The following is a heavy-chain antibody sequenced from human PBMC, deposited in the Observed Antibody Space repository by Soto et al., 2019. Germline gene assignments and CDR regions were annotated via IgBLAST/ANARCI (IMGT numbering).Heavy chain of an antibody. CDR3: ATDQTENYDSNGYLDDFDI. J-gene: IGHJ3*02. D-gene: IGHD3-22*01. CDR1: GGTFSSYA. V-gene: IGHV1-69*13. CDR2: IIPIFGTA. Sequence: GASVKVSCKASGGTFSSYAISWVRQAPGQGLEWMGGIIPIFGTANYAQKFQGRVTITADESTSTAYMELSSLRSEDTAVYYCATDQTENYDSNGYLDDFDIWGQETMVTVS.